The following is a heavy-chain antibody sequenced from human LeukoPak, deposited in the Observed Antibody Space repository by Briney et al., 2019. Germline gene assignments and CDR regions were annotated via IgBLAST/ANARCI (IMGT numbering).Heavy chain of an antibody. Sequence: KPSETLSLTCTVSGGSISSIDWWTWVRQPPGKGLEWIGKIYHSGTTNYSPSLKSRVTMSVDKSKNQFSLNLNSVTAADTAVYYCARDPGGGYKDDALDIWGQGTMVTASS. CDR3: ARDPGGGYKDDALDI. V-gene: IGHV4-4*02. D-gene: IGHD3-16*01. CDR1: GGSISSIDW. CDR2: IYHSGTT. J-gene: IGHJ3*02.